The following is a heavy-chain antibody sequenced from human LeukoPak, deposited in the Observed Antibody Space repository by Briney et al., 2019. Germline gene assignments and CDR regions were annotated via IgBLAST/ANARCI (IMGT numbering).Heavy chain of an antibody. D-gene: IGHD2-2*01. Sequence: GGSLRLSCTASGFTFSSYGMHWVRQAPGKGLEWVAFIRYDGSNKYYADSVKGRLTISRDNSKNTLYLQMNSLRAEDTAVYYCAKDREYQLLPNYYYNMDVWGKGTTVTVSS. J-gene: IGHJ6*03. CDR1: GFTFSSYG. V-gene: IGHV3-30*02. CDR2: IRYDGSNK. CDR3: AKDREYQLLPNYYYNMDV.